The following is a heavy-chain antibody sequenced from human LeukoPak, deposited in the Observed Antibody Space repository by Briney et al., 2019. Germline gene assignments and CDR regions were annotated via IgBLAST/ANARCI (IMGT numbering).Heavy chain of an antibody. CDR2: IYHSGST. CDR3: ARHPPYSSGWPSRENAFDI. J-gene: IGHJ3*02. D-gene: IGHD6-19*01. V-gene: IGHV4-30-2*01. Sequence: SETLSLTCAVSGGSISSGGYSWSWIRQPPGKGLEWIGYIYHSGSTYYNPSLKSRVTISVDRSKNQFSLKLSSVTAADTAVYYCARHPPYSSGWPSRENAFDIWGQGTMVTVSS. CDR1: GGSISSGGYS.